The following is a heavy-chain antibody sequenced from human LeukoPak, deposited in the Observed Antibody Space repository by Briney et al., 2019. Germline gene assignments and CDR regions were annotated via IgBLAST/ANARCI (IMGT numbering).Heavy chain of an antibody. V-gene: IGHV4-61*01. Sequence: SETLSLTCTVSGYSITSAYYWSWIRQPPGKGLEWIGYTFDRGTTNYNPSLESRVTISAETSKNQVSLKVKSVTAADTAVYYCARGGRSRGSMSFYYMDVWGKGATVTVSS. D-gene: IGHD3-10*01. J-gene: IGHJ6*03. CDR2: TFDRGTT. CDR3: ARGGRSRGSMSFYYMDV. CDR1: GYSITSAYY.